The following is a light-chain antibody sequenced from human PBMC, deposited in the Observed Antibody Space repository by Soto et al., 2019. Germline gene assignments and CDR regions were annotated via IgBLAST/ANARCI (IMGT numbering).Light chain of an antibody. CDR1: QSIGSY. CDR2: TAS. J-gene: IGKJ2*01. V-gene: IGKV1-39*01. CDR3: QQSYSSPYT. Sequence: DIQMTQSPSSLSASVGDRVTISCRASQSIGSYVNWYQHRPGKAPNLLIFTASSLQGGVPSRFSDSGSGTDFTLTINSLQPEDFATYYCQQSYSSPYTFAQGTKREIK.